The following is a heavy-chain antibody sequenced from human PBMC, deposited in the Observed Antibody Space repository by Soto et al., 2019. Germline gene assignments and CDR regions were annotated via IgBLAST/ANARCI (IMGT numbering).Heavy chain of an antibody. V-gene: IGHV4-4*02. D-gene: IGHD6-19*01. CDR2: IYHSGST. J-gene: IGHJ6*02. Sequence: SETLSLTCAVSGGSISSSNWWSWVRQPPGKGLEWIGEIYHSGSTNYNPSLKSRVTISVDKSKNQFSLKLSSVTAADTAVYYCARTWQWLVRWYYYYGMDVWGQGTTVTVSS. CDR3: ARTWQWLVRWYYYYGMDV. CDR1: GGSISSSNW.